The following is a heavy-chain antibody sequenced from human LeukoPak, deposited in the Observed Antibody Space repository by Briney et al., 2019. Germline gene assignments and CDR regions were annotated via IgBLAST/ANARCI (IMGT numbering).Heavy chain of an antibody. Sequence: GGSLRLSCAASGFTFSSYAMHWVRQAPGKGLEWVAVISYDGSNKYYADSVKGRFTISRDNSKNTLYLQMNSLRAEGTAVYYCARGGQWRPFDYWGQGTLVTVSS. D-gene: IGHD6-19*01. CDR1: GFTFSSYA. CDR2: ISYDGSNK. J-gene: IGHJ4*02. CDR3: ARGGQWRPFDY. V-gene: IGHV3-30-3*01.